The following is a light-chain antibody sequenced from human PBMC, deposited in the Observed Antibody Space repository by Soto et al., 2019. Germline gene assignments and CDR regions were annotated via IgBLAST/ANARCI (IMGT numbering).Light chain of an antibody. V-gene: IGKV3-15*01. J-gene: IGKJ1*01. CDR3: QHYSDSPT. CDR2: DAS. Sequence: EIVMTQSPATLSVSPGERVTLSCRASEGVGLKLAWYQLKPGLPPRLLFYDASTRATGLPARFSGSGAGTESTLSISSLQSEDFATYYCQHYSDSPTFGQGTKVEIK. CDR1: EGVGLK.